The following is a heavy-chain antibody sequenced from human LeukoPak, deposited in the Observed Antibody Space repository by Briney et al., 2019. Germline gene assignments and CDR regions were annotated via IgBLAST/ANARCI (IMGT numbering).Heavy chain of an antibody. CDR2: INHSGST. Sequence: SETLSLTCAVYGGSFSGYYWSWIRQPPGKGLEWIGEINHSGSTNYNPSLKSRVTISVDTSKNQFSLKLSSVTAADTAVYYCARGQLGYYYYYYYMDVWGKGTTVTVSS. D-gene: IGHD1-26*01. J-gene: IGHJ6*03. CDR1: GGSFSGYY. V-gene: IGHV4-34*01. CDR3: ARGQLGYYYYYYYMDV.